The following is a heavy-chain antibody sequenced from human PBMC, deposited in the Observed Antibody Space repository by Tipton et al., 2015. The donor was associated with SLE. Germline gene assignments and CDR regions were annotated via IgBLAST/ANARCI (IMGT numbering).Heavy chain of an antibody. J-gene: IGHJ4*02. D-gene: IGHD1-7*01. CDR3: ARGTRGSYDWNYSFDY. CDR1: GGSISSYY. CDR2: IDYSGST. Sequence: TLSLTCTVSGGSISSYYWSWIRQPPGKGLEWIGYIDYSGSTNYNPSLKSRVTISLDTPKSQFSLKLGSVTAADTAVYYCARGTRGSYDWNYSFDYWGQGTLVTVSS. V-gene: IGHV4-59*01.